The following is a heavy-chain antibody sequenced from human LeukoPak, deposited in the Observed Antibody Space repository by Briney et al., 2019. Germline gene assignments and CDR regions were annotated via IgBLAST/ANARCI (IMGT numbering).Heavy chain of an antibody. CDR1: GYTFTSYG. J-gene: IGHJ4*02. CDR2: ISAYNGNT. CDR3: ARVTEEGRYCSSTSCYVGGGFDY. D-gene: IGHD2-2*01. Sequence: ASVRVSCKASGYTFTSYGISWVRQAPGQGLEWMGWISAYNGNTNYAQKLQGRVTMTTDTSTSTAYMELRSLRSDDTAVYYCARVTEEGRYCSSTSCYVGGGFDYWGQGTLVTVSS. V-gene: IGHV1-18*01.